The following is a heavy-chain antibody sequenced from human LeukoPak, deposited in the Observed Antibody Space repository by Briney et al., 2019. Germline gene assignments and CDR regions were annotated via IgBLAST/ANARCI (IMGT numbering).Heavy chain of an antibody. CDR1: GFTFSSYY. D-gene: IGHD3-10*01. V-gene: IGHV1-46*01. CDR2: MNASGGGT. CDR3: ARVGVWFGEKGFEI. J-gene: IGHJ3*02. Sequence: GASVKLSCKASGFTFSSYYFHWVRQAPGQGLEWLGLMNASGGGTRYTQKFQGRVTMTRDTSTSTAYMELSSLRSADTAVYFCARVGVWFGEKGFEIWGQGTLVIVSS.